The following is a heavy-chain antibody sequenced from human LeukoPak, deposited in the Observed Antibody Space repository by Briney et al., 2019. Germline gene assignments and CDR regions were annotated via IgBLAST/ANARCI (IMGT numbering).Heavy chain of an antibody. CDR1: GGSFRGYS. D-gene: IGHD4-17*01. Sequence: PSETLSLTCAVYGGSFRGYSWSWIRQPPGKGLEWIAEINHSGSTNYNPSLKSRVTISVDTSKKQFSLRLSSVTAADTAPYYCARRGDGDYSTRYFDLWGRGTLVTVSS. J-gene: IGHJ2*01. CDR2: INHSGST. V-gene: IGHV4-34*01. CDR3: ARRGDGDYSTRYFDL.